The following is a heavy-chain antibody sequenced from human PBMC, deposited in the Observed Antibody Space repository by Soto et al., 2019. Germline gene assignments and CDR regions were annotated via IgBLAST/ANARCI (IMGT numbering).Heavy chain of an antibody. CDR3: AGGRPARQVYYYGMDV. V-gene: IGHV4-61*01. J-gene: IGHJ6*02. CDR1: GASVNSGSYY. Sequence: PSETLSLTCTVSGASVNSGSYYWSWIRQPPGRGLEWIGYVYYSGSTNYNPSLKSRVTISADTSKNQFSLKLTSVTAADTAVYYCAGGRPARQVYYYGMDVWGQGTTVTVSS. CDR2: VYYSGST. D-gene: IGHD6-6*01.